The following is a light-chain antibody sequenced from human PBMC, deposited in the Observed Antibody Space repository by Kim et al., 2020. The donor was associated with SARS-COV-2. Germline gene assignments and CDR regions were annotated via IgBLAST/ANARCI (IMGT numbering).Light chain of an antibody. CDR3: QQSYITPFT. J-gene: IGKJ3*01. CDR2: AAS. Sequence: DIQMTQSPSSLSASVGDRVTITCRTSQSISSHLNWYHQKPGRAPKLLIYAASTLQGGVPSRFSGSGSETDFTLTISSLQPEDFGTYFCQQSYITPFTFCPGTKVDI. CDR1: QSISSH. V-gene: IGKV1-39*01.